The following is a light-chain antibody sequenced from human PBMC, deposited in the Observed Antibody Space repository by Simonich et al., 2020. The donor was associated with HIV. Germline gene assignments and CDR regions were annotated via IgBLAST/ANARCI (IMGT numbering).Light chain of an antibody. V-gene: IGKV1-NL1*01. Sequence: DIQMTQSPSSLSASVGDRVTITCRASQGISNSLAWYQQKPGKAPKLMLYAASRLESGVPSRFSGSGSGTDYTLTISSLQPEDFATNYCQQYYSTPRTFGQGTKVEIK. CDR2: AAS. J-gene: IGKJ1*01. CDR3: QQYYSTPRT. CDR1: QGISNS.